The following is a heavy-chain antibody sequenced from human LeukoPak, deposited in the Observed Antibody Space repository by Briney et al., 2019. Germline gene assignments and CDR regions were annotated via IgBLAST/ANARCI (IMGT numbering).Heavy chain of an antibody. D-gene: IGHD3-16*02. Sequence: GGSLRLSCAASGFTFSGSAMHWVRQASGKGLEWVGRIRSKANSYATAYAASVKGRFTISRDDSKNTAYLQMNSLKTEDTAVYYCTIETYDYVWGSYRHNLDYWGQGTLATVSS. CDR2: IRSKANSYAT. CDR1: GFTFSGSA. CDR3: TIETYDYVWGSYRHNLDY. J-gene: IGHJ4*02. V-gene: IGHV3-73*01.